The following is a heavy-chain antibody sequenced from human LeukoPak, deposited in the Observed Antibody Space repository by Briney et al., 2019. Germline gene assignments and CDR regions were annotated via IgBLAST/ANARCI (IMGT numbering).Heavy chain of an antibody. V-gene: IGHV4-34*01. J-gene: IGHJ5*02. CDR2: INHSGST. CDR3: ARRLRGYYDSSGYSRGAFDP. D-gene: IGHD3-22*01. CDR1: GGSFSGYY. Sequence: KPSETLSLTCAVYGGSFSGYYWSWIRQPPGKGLEWIGEINHSGSTNYNPSLKSRVTISVDTSKNQFSLKLSSVTTADTAVYYCARRLRGYYDSSGYSRGAFDPWGQGTLVTVSS.